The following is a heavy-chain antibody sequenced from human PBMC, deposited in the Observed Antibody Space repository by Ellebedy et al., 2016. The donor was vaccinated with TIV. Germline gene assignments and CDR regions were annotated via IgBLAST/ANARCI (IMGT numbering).Heavy chain of an antibody. V-gene: IGHV5-51*01. J-gene: IGHJ2*01. CDR2: IYPSDSET. D-gene: IGHD4-17*01. CDR1: GYSFTRDW. Sequence: GESLKISXKTSGYSFTRDWIVWVRQMPGKGLEWMGIIYPSDSETRYNPSFRGQVTISVDKSINTAYLQWSSLKASDTATYFCARQNYGRSSSYWYFDVWGRGTLVTVSS. CDR3: ARQNYGRSSSYWYFDV.